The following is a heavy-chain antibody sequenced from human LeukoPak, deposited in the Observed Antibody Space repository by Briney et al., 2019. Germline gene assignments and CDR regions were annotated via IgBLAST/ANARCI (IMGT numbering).Heavy chain of an antibody. J-gene: IGHJ6*02. Sequence: GESLKISCKGSGYSFTSYWIGWVRQMPGKGLEWMGIIYPGDSDTRYSPSFQGQVTLSADKSISTAYLQWSSLKASDTAMYYCARQRITMSKNYYYYGMDVWGQGTTVTVSS. CDR1: GYSFTSYW. CDR3: ARQRITMSKNYYYYGMDV. D-gene: IGHD3-10*02. CDR2: IYPGDSDT. V-gene: IGHV5-51*01.